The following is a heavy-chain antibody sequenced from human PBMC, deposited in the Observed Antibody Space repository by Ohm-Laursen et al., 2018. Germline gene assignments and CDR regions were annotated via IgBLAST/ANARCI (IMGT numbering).Heavy chain of an antibody. CDR3: ANLYYDILTGYEGAIDY. D-gene: IGHD3-9*01. V-gene: IGHV1-2*02. CDR1: GYTFTAYY. CDR2: IKPNSGGT. Sequence: SVKVSCKASGYTFTAYYMHWVRQAPGQGLEWMGWIKPNSGGTNYAQKFQGRVTMTRDTSISTDYMEVSSLTSDDTAVYYCANLYYDILTGYEGAIDYWGQGTLVTVSS. J-gene: IGHJ4*02.